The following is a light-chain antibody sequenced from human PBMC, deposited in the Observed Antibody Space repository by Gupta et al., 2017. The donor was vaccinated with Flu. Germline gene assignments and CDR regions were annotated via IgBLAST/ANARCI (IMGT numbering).Light chain of an antibody. CDR3: QQDNSYWT. V-gene: IGKV1-5*03. CDR2: KAS. CDR1: QSISSW. Sequence: SPSTLSASVGDRVTITCRASQSISSWLAWYQQKPGKAPKLLIYKASTLERGVPSKFSGGGSGTEFTLTIINLQPDDFATYYCQQDNSYWTFGQGTKVEIK. J-gene: IGKJ1*01.